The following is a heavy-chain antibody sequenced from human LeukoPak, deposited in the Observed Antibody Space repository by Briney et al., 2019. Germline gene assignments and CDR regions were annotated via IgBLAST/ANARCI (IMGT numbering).Heavy chain of an antibody. CDR3: ASMDILTGYRGYYYYGMDV. CDR2: IIPIFGTA. CDR1: GGTFSSYA. J-gene: IGHJ6*02. Sequence: ASVKVSCKASGGTFSSYAISWVRQAPGQGLEWMGGIIPIFGTANYAQKFQGRVTMTTDTSTSTAYMELRSLRSDDTAVYYCASMDILTGYRGYYYYGMDVWGQGTTVTVSS. V-gene: IGHV1-69*05. D-gene: IGHD3-9*01.